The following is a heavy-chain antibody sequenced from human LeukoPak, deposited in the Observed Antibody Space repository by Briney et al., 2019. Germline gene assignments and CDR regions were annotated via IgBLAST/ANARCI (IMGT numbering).Heavy chain of an antibody. J-gene: IGHJ4*02. D-gene: IGHD6-19*01. CDR2: IYYSGST. V-gene: IGHV4-59*08. CDR1: GGSISSYY. CDR3: ARHWIAMAHFDY. Sequence: SETLSLTCTVSGGSISSYYWSWIRQPPGKGLEWIGYIYYSGSTNYNPSLKSRVTISVDTSKNQFSLKLSSVTAADTAVYYCARHWIAMAHFDYWGQGTLVTVSS.